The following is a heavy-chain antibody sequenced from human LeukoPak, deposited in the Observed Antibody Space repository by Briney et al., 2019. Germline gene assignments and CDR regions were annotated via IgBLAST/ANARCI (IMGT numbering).Heavy chain of an antibody. Sequence: GGSLRLSCAASGFIFTTYALSWVRQAPGKGLEWVSSISDSGGSTYYADFVKARFTISRDNSKNTVYLQMNNLRAEDTAIYYWAKDHEQWLAGYVDYWGQGTLVTVSS. J-gene: IGHJ4*02. V-gene: IGHV3-23*01. CDR1: GFIFTTYA. D-gene: IGHD6-19*01. CDR3: AKDHEQWLAGYVDY. CDR2: ISDSGGST.